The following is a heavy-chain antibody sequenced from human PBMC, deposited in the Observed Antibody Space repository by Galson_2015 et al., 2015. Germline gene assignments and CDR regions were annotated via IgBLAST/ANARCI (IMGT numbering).Heavy chain of an antibody. CDR2: MSAYGGRP. D-gene: IGHD2-8*01. CDR1: GFAFGDYA. V-gene: IGHV3-43*02. Sequence: ALRLSCEASGFAFGDYAMHWGRQAPGKGLEWVSRMSAYGGRPDYAHYVKGRVTISRDNSINSLYLKMNSLRTEDTALYYCAKDTRGGRCTNGVCYYYYGMDVWVQGTTVTVSS. CDR3: AKDTRGGRCTNGVCYYYYGMDV. J-gene: IGHJ6*02.